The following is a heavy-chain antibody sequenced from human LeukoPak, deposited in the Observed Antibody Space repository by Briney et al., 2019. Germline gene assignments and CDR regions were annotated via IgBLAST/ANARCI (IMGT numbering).Heavy chain of an antibody. Sequence: PGGSLRLSCAASGFTVSSNYMNWVRQAPGEGLEWVSVIYSGGTTSYADSAKGRFTISRDHSKNTLYLQMNSLRAEDTAVYYCARGYYDGSGYYYWALGPWGQGTLVTVSS. CDR2: IYSGGTT. CDR1: GFTVSSNY. D-gene: IGHD3-22*01. CDR3: ARGYYDGSGYYYWALGP. J-gene: IGHJ5*02. V-gene: IGHV3-66*01.